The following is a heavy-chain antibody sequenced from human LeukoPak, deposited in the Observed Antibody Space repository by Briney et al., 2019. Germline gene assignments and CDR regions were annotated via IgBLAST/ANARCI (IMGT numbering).Heavy chain of an antibody. D-gene: IGHD1-14*01. CDR1: GFTFSSYW. J-gene: IGHJ5*02. CDR2: ISGSGAST. V-gene: IGHV3-23*01. CDR3: AKKYNTGLDP. Sequence: GGSLRLSCAASGFTFSSYWMHWVRHAPGKGLEWVSDISGSGASTYYADSVKGRFTISRDNSKNTLYLQMNSLRAEDTAVYYCAKKYNTGLDPWGQGTLVTVSS.